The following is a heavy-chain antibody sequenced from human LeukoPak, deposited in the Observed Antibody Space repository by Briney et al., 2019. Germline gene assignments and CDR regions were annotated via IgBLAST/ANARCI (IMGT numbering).Heavy chain of an antibody. CDR2: IRTKIDGETA. J-gene: IGHJ6*02. D-gene: IGHD1-26*01. CDR1: GFNFNFVW. Sequence: GGSLRLSCAASGFNFNFVWMSWVRQAPGKGLEWVGRIRTKIDGETADYAAPVKGRFTVSRDDSKTTLYLQMNSLKTEDSAVYYCTTERNWELLRPYGLDIWGQGTTVIVSS. CDR3: TTERNWELLRPYGLDI. V-gene: IGHV3-15*01.